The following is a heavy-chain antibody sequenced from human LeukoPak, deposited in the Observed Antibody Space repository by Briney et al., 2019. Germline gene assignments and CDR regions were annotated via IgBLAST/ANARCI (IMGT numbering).Heavy chain of an antibody. D-gene: IGHD2/OR15-2a*01. CDR3: VTVRVMVRGYLDYFDY. CDR1: GFTFSDYW. V-gene: IGHV3-7*01. CDR2: IYQDGNER. J-gene: IGHJ4*02. Sequence: GGSLRLSCAASGFTFSDYWMGWVRQAPGKGLVRVANIYQDGNERYYLDSAKGRFTVSRDNAKNSLYLQMNSLRAEDTAVYYCVTVRVMVRGYLDYFDYWGQGTLVTVSS.